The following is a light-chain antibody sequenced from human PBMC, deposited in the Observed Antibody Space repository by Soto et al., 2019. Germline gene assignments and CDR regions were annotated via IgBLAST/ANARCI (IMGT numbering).Light chain of an antibody. J-gene: IGKJ4*01. CDR3: QQHSNWPPAALT. CDR1: QRVSSY. V-gene: IGKV3-11*01. CDR2: DAT. Sequence: ENVLTQSPATLSLSPGERATLSCRASQRVSSYLAWYQQKPGQAPRLLIYDATNRAPGIPARFSGSGSCTDFTLTISSLEPEDFSVYYCQQHSNWPPAALTFGGGTTVEIK.